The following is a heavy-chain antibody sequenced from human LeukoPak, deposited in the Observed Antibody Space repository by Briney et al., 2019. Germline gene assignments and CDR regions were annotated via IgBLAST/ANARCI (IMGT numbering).Heavy chain of an antibody. D-gene: IGHD5-12*01. J-gene: IGHJ3*01. CDR2: SRNKANSDTT. Sequence: GGSLRLSCAGSGFTFSDHYIDWVRQAPGKGPEWVGRSRNKANSDTTEYAASVKGRFSTSRDDSKNLQFLQMNSLRTEDTAVYYCAKGYSGLLVYALDVWGPGTRVTVSS. CDR3: AKGYSGLLVYALDV. CDR1: GFTFSDHY. V-gene: IGHV3-72*01.